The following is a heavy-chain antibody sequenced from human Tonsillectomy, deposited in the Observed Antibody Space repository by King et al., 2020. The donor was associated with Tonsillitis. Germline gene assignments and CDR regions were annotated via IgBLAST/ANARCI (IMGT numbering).Heavy chain of an antibody. CDR2: ISSSSSAK. J-gene: IGHJ3*02. CDR1: TITSNTYS. Sequence: VQLVQSGGGLVQPGGSLRLSCAASTITSNTYSLDWVRQAPGKGREWVSYISSSSSAKYYADSVKGRFTISRENAKNSLYLQMNSLRDEDTAVYYCARGRDGSYSAFDIWGQGTMVTVSS. V-gene: IGHV3-48*02. CDR3: ARGRDGSYSAFDI. D-gene: IGHD3-10*01.